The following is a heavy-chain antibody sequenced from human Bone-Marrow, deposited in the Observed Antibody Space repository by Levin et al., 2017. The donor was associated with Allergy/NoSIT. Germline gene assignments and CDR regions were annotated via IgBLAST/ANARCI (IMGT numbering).Heavy chain of an antibody. V-gene: IGHV3-48*02. D-gene: IGHD3-22*01. CDR1: GFTFRHYT. CDR2: ITSSGDST. J-gene: IGHJ4*02. CDR3: ARDPARGYYDSSGYSGDH. Sequence: GVSLRLSCAASGFTFRHYTMNWVRQAPGKGLEWVSCITSSGDSTYYADSVKGRFTISRDNAKNSLYLQLNRLRDEDTAMYYCARDPARGYYDSSGYSGDHWGQGTLVTVSS.